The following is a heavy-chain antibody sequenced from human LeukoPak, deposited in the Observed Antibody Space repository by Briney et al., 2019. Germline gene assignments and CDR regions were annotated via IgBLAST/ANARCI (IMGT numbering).Heavy chain of an antibody. Sequence: SETLSLTCTVSGGSISSSSYYWGWIRQPPGKGLEWIGSIYYSGSTYYNPSLKSRVTISVKTSKNQISLKLSSVTAADTAVYYCARAFYDILTGYYLGYFDYWGQGTLVTVSS. J-gene: IGHJ4*02. CDR2: IYYSGST. V-gene: IGHV4-39*07. CDR3: ARAFYDILTGYYLGYFDY. CDR1: GGSISSSSYY. D-gene: IGHD3-9*01.